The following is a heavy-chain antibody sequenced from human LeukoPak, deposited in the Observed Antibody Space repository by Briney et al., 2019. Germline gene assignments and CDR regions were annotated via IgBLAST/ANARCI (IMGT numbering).Heavy chain of an antibody. J-gene: IGHJ6*02. V-gene: IGHV3-74*01. CDR1: GFTFSDYY. CDR2: TDRRETTT. Sequence: HPGGSLRLSCAASGFTFSDYYMSWVRQAPGKGLEWVSRTDRRETTTNYADSVKGRFTISRDNAEETLFLQMNSLTAADTAVYYCARGPYSDSWSGGLTVWGQGTTVIVSS. CDR3: ARGPYSDSWSGGLTV. D-gene: IGHD6-13*01.